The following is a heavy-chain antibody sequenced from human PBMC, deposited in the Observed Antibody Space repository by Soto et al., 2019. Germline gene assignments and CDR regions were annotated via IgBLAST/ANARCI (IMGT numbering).Heavy chain of an antibody. CDR1: GASISSGDDY. CDR2: IDNSGNI. D-gene: IGHD4-17*01. V-gene: IGHV4-30-4*01. Sequence: QVQLVESGPGLVKPSQTLSLTCTVSGASISSGDDYWTWIRQPPGKGLEWIGYIDNSGNIYHNPSLNSRLTISLAPYKTQSSLTVSSVTAADTAVYYCVRGNDFGDFFDYWGQGTLVTVSS. J-gene: IGHJ4*02. CDR3: VRGNDFGDFFDY.